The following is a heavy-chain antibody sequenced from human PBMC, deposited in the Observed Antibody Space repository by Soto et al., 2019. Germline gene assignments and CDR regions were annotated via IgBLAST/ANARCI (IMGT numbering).Heavy chain of an antibody. J-gene: IGHJ6*02. CDR2: ISYDGSNK. Sequence: QVQLVESGGGVVQPGRSLRLSCAASGFTFSSYGMHWVRQAPGKGLEWVAVISYDGSNKYYADSVKGRFTISRDNSKNTLYLQMNSLRAEDTAVYYCAKDTSYAPFYYYYGMDVWGQGTTVTVSS. V-gene: IGHV3-30*18. CDR3: AKDTSYAPFYYYYGMDV. CDR1: GFTFSSYG. D-gene: IGHD2-2*01.